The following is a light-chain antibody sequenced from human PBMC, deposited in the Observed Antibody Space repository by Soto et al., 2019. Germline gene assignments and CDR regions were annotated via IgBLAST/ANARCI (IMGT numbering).Light chain of an antibody. CDR3: QQSYSTPFT. CDR1: QSVSTY. CDR2: AAS. Sequence: DIPMTQSPSSLSASVGDSVTITCRASQSVSTYLNWYQQKPGKAPKLLVYAASTLERGVPSRFSGSGSGTDFALTIRSLQPEDFATYYCQQSYSTPFTFGPGTKVDI. V-gene: IGKV1-39*01. J-gene: IGKJ3*01.